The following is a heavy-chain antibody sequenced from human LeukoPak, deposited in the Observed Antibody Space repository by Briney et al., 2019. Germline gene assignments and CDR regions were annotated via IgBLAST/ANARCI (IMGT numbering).Heavy chain of an antibody. CDR1: GYTFTSYA. CDR3: ARDRDYYGSGSYW. Sequence: ASVKVSYKASGYTFTSYAMNWVRQAPGQGLEWMGWISAYNGNTNYAQKLQGRVTMTTDTSTSTAYMELRSLRSDDTAVYYCARDRDYYGSGSYWWGQGTLVTVSS. J-gene: IGHJ4*02. V-gene: IGHV1-18*01. D-gene: IGHD3-10*01. CDR2: ISAYNGNT.